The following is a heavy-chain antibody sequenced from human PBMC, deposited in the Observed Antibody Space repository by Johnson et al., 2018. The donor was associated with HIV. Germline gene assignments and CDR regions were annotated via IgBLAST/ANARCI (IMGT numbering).Heavy chain of an antibody. CDR2: IGTAGDT. CDR3: ARDRRTYSSSADAFDI. Sequence: VQLVESGGGVVQPGRSLRLSCAASGFTFSSYDMHWVRQATGKGLEWVSAIGTAGDTYYPGSVKGRFTISRENAKNSLYLQMNSLRAEDTAVYYCARDRRTYSSSADAFDIWGQGTMVTVSS. J-gene: IGHJ3*02. D-gene: IGHD6-6*01. V-gene: IGHV3-13*01. CDR1: GFTFSSYD.